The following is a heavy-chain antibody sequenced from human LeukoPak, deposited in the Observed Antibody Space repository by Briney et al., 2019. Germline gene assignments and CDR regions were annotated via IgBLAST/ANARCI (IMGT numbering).Heavy chain of an antibody. CDR3: SRGGAGLSLLLPSKRGMDV. V-gene: IGHV4-34*01. D-gene: IGHD2-15*01. Sequence: PSETLSLTCAVYGGSFSGYYWSWIRQPPGKGLEWIGEISHSGSTDYNPSLKSRVTISVDTSKNQFSLKLSSVTAADTAVYYFSRGGAGLSLLLPSKRGMDVRGKGTTVT. CDR1: GGSFSGYY. CDR2: ISHSGST. J-gene: IGHJ6*04.